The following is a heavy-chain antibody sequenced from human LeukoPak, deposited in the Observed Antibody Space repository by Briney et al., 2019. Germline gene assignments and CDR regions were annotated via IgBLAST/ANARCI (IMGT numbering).Heavy chain of an antibody. D-gene: IGHD6-13*01. V-gene: IGHV4-4*08. CDR2: IYHSGST. CDR1: GGSVSSYY. Sequence: SETLSLTCAVSGGSVSSYYRGWVRQPPGKGLEWVGGIYHSGSTYYTPSLKSRVTISVDTSKNTFSLKLRSVTAADTAVYYCARGKSRCSHIDYWGQGTLVTVSS. J-gene: IGHJ4*02. CDR3: ARGKSRCSHIDY.